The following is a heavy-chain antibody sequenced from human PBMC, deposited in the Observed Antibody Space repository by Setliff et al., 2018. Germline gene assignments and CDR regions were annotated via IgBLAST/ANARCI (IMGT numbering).Heavy chain of an antibody. V-gene: IGHV3-20*04. D-gene: IGHD2-15*01. J-gene: IGHJ6*02. CDR3: VSNPPRYCTGGICFDNGMDV. CDR1: GITFDAFG. CDR2: MNGDGSSV. Sequence: GGSLRLSCATSGITFDAFGMSWVRQAPGKGLEWVSGMNGDGSSVGYADSVKGRFTISRDNAKNSLFLQMNSLRAEDTALYYCVSNPPRYCTGGICFDNGMDVWGQGTTVTVSS.